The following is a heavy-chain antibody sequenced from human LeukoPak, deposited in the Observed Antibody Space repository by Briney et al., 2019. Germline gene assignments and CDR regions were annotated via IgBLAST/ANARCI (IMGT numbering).Heavy chain of an antibody. J-gene: IGHJ4*02. CDR1: GFTFSSYA. CDR2: ISYDGSNK. Sequence: GGSLRLSCAASGFTFSSYAMHWVGQAPPKGLEWVAVISYDGSNKYYADSVKGRFTISRDNSKNTLYLQMNSLRAEDTAVYYCARDRSYFDYWGQGTLVTVSS. CDR3: ARDRSYFDY. V-gene: IGHV3-30*04.